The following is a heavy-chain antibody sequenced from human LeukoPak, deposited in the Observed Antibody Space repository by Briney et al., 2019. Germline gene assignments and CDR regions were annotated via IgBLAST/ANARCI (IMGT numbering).Heavy chain of an antibody. D-gene: IGHD1-26*01. Sequence: QSGGSLRLSCAASGFTFSSYAMSWVRQAPGKGLEWVSAISGSGGSTYYADSVKGRFTISRDNSKNTLYLQMNSLRAEDTAVYYCAKVGAPTWGYNWLDPWGQGTLVTVSS. J-gene: IGHJ5*02. V-gene: IGHV3-23*01. CDR2: ISGSGGST. CDR3: AKVGAPTWGYNWLDP. CDR1: GFTFSSYA.